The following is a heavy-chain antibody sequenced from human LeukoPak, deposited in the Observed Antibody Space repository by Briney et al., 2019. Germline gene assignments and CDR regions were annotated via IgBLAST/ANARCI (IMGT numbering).Heavy chain of an antibody. CDR1: GGTFSSYA. J-gene: IGHJ4*02. CDR3: AKDSGYSSGWHY. Sequence: ASVKVSCKASGGTFSSYAISWVRQAPGQGLEWMGGIIPIFGTANYAQKFQGRVTITTDESTSTAYMELSSLRAEDTAVYYCAKDSGYSSGWHYWGQGTLVTVSS. V-gene: IGHV1-69*05. CDR2: IIPIFGTA. D-gene: IGHD6-19*01.